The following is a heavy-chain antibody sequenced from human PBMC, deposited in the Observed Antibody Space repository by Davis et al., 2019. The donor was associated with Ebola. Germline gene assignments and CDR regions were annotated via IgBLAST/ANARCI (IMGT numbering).Heavy chain of an antibody. Sequence: SETLSLTCTVSGGSISSGGYYWSWIRQHPGKGLEWIGYIYYSGSTYYNPSLKSRVTISVDTSKNQFSLKLSSVTAADTAVYYCARDRTSTAARPPSYYFDYWGQGTLVTVSS. D-gene: IGHD6-6*01. J-gene: IGHJ4*02. CDR2: IYYSGST. V-gene: IGHV4-31*03. CDR1: GGSISSGGYY. CDR3: ARDRTSTAARPPSYYFDY.